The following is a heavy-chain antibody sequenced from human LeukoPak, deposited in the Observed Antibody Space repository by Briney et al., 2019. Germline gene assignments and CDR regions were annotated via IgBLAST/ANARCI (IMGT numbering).Heavy chain of an antibody. V-gene: IGHV3-30*02. Sequence: PGGSLRLSCAASGFTFSSYGMHWVRQAPGKGLEGVAFIRYDGSNKYYADSVKGRFTISRDNSKNTLYLQMNSLRAEDTAVYYCAKDRAFDWLLQRGRFDPWGQGTLVTVSS. J-gene: IGHJ5*02. CDR1: GFTFSSYG. CDR2: IRYDGSNK. D-gene: IGHD3-9*01. CDR3: AKDRAFDWLLQRGRFDP.